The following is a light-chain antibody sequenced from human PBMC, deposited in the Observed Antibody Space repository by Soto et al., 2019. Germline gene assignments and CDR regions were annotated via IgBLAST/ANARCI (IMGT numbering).Light chain of an antibody. CDR3: QQYNNWPLF. CDR2: GAS. V-gene: IGKV3-15*01. Sequence: EIVMTQSPATLSVSPGERATLSCRASQSVSSNLAWYQQKPGQAPRLLIYGASTRATGIPARFSGSGSGTEFTLTIGSLQSEDFAVYYCQQYNNWPLFFGQGTKLEIK. CDR1: QSVSSN. J-gene: IGKJ2*01.